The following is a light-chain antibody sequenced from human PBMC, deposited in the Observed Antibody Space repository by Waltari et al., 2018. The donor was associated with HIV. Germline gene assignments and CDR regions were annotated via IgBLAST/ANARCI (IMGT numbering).Light chain of an antibody. J-gene: IGLJ2*01. V-gene: IGLV3-25*03. CDR1: ALPDQF. Sequence: YELTQPPSVSVSPGQTARITCSGDALPDQFAHWYQQRPGQAPILLIFKDNKRPAGIPERFSGSSSGTTVTLTISGVQAEDEADYYCQSADSSGALGVFGGGTKLTVL. CDR2: KDN. CDR3: QSADSSGALGV.